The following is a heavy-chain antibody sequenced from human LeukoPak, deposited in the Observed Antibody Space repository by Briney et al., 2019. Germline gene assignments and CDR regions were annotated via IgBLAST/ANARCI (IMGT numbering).Heavy chain of an antibody. CDR3: ARDVTTYAFDI. Sequence: SETLSLTCTVSGYSISSGYYWGWIRQPPGKGLEWIGSIYHSGSTYYNPSLKSRVTISVDTSKNQFSLKLSSVTAADTAVYYCARDVTTYAFDIWGQGTMVTVSS. V-gene: IGHV4-38-2*02. D-gene: IGHD4-17*01. CDR1: GYSISSGYY. CDR2: IYHSGST. J-gene: IGHJ3*02.